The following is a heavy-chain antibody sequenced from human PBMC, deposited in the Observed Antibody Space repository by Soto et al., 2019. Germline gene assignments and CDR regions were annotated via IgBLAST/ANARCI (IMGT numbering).Heavy chain of an antibody. CDR1: GGPFNGYY. D-gene: IGHD2-21*01. Sequence: KASETLSLTCAAYGGPFNGYYWSWIRQPPGKGLEWIGEINHSGSGNYNPSLKSRVTISLDTSKNQFSLKLDSVTAADTAVYYCARVVRGWHPHFDSWGQGTLVTVPQ. V-gene: IGHV4-34*01. J-gene: IGHJ4*02. CDR3: ARVVRGWHPHFDS. CDR2: INHSGSG.